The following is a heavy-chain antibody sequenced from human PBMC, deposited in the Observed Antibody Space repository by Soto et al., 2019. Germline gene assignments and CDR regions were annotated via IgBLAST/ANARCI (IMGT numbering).Heavy chain of an antibody. CDR2: IYHSGAT. J-gene: IGHJ4*01. D-gene: IGHD3-10*02. Sequence: QVQLQESGSGLVRPSQTLVLTCTVSGDSVSRDGFSWSWLRQPPGKGLEWIGYIYHSGATYYNPSLKSRVTTSVDKSKNQFSLTLASVTAADTAVYYCARDMSYYFDSWGHGTLVTVSS. CDR1: GDSVSRDGFS. V-gene: IGHV4-30-2*01. CDR3: ARDMSYYFDS.